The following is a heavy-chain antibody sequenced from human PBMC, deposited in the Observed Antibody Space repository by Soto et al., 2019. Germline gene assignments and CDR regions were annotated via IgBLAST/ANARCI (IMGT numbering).Heavy chain of an antibody. J-gene: IGHJ3*02. D-gene: IGHD2-21*02. Sequence: QVQLVESGGGVVQPGRSLRLSCAASGFTFSSYGMHWVRQAPGKGLEWVAVISYDGSNKYYADSVKGRFTISRDNSKNTLYLQMNSLRAEDTAVYYCAKDGRIVVVTAAFDIWGQGTMVTVSS. V-gene: IGHV3-30*18. CDR2: ISYDGSNK. CDR3: AKDGRIVVVTAAFDI. CDR1: GFTFSSYG.